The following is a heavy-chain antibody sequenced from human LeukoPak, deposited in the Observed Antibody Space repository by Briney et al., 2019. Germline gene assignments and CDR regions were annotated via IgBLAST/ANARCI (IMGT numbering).Heavy chain of an antibody. J-gene: IGHJ6*02. CDR3: ARNHYYDILTGSVIYGMDV. V-gene: IGHV1-18*01. Sequence: ASVKVSCKASGYTFTNYGISWVRQAPGQGLEWMGWISAYNGNTNYAQKLQGRVTTTTDTSTSTAYMELRSLRSDDTAVYYCARNHYYDILTGSVIYGMDVWGQGTTVTVSS. CDR1: GYTFTNYG. D-gene: IGHD3-9*01. CDR2: ISAYNGNT.